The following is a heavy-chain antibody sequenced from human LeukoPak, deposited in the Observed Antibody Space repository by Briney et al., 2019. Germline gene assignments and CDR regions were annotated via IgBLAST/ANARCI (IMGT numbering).Heavy chain of an antibody. Sequence: PGGSLRLSCAASGFTFSSYNMNWVRQAPGKGLEWVSSISSSSSYIYYTDSVKGRFTISRDNAKNSLYLIMNSLRAEDTAVYYCARDLGSSDPPDYWGQGTLVTVSS. V-gene: IGHV3-21*01. J-gene: IGHJ4*02. CDR3: ARDLGSSDPPDY. CDR1: GFTFSSYN. D-gene: IGHD3-10*01. CDR2: ISSSSSYI.